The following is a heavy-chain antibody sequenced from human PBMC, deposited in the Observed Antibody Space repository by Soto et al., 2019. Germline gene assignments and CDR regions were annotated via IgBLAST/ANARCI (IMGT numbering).Heavy chain of an antibody. CDR2: IDHDGST. J-gene: IGHJ4*02. V-gene: IGHV3-74*01. Sequence: EVQLVESGGGLVQPGGSLRLSCAASGFTFSNYWMHWVRQAPGKGLAWVARIDHDGSTDYAGSVRGRCTVSRDNAENMLYLQMNSLRDDDTALYYCVRDSHGDYGGQGTLVTVSS. CDR1: GFTFSNYW. CDR3: VRDSHGDY.